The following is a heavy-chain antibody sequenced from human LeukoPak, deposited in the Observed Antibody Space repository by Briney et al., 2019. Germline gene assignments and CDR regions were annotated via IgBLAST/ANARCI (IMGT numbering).Heavy chain of an antibody. V-gene: IGHV1-46*01. CDR2: INPRGGST. CDR3: ARDNYGDYAGAFDI. Sequence: ASVKVSCKASGYTFTSYAMNWVRQAPGQGLEWMGIINPRGGSTRYAQKFQGRVTMTRDMSTSTVDMELSSLRSEDTAVYYCARDNYGDYAGAFDIWGQGTMVTVSS. CDR1: GYTFTSYA. J-gene: IGHJ3*02. D-gene: IGHD4-17*01.